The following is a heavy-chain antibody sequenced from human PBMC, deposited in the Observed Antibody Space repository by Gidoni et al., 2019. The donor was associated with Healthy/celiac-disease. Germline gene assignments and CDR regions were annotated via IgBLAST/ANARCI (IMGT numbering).Heavy chain of an antibody. CDR2: IYYSGST. CDR1: GGSISSYY. Sequence: QVQLQESGPGLVKPSETLSLTCTVSGGSISSYYWSWIRQPPGKGLKWIGYIYYSGSTNYNPSLKSRVTISVDTSKNQFSLKLSSVTAADTAVYYCARQEMSSSWLFDYWGQGTLVTVSS. J-gene: IGHJ4*02. D-gene: IGHD6-13*01. V-gene: IGHV4-59*08. CDR3: ARQEMSSSWLFDY.